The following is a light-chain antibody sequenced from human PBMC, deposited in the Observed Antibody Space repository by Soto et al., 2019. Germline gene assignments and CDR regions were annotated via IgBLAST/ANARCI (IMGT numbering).Light chain of an antibody. Sequence: AVMTQSPLSLPVTLGQPASISCRSNQSLVHIDGIAYFSWFQQRPGRSPRRLIYKVSNRDSGVPARFSGSGSGTDFALKISRVEAEDVGVYYCMQGTHWPITFGQGTRR. CDR3: MQGTHWPIT. V-gene: IGKV2-30*02. CDR2: KVS. J-gene: IGKJ5*01. CDR1: QSLVHIDGIAY.